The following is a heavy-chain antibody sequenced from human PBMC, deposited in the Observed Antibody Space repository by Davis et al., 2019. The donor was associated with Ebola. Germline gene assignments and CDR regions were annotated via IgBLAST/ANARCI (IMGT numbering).Heavy chain of an antibody. D-gene: IGHD4-23*01. CDR1: GGSISSYY. CDR3: AREEYDYGGLYY. Sequence: MPGGSLRLSCTVSGGSISSYYWSWIRQPPGKGLEWIGNIYYSGSTNYNPSLKSRVTISVDTSKNQFSLKLSSVTAAGTAVYYCAREEYDYGGLYYWGQGTLVIVSS. J-gene: IGHJ4*02. V-gene: IGHV4-59*01. CDR2: IYYSGST.